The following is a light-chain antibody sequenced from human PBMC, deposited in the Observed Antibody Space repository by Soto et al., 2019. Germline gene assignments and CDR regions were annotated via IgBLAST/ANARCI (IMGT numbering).Light chain of an antibody. V-gene: IGLV1-51*01. CDR3: GTWDSSLSVRT. J-gene: IGLJ2*01. CDR1: SSNIGNQY. CDR2: DND. Sequence: QSVLTQTPSVSAAPGQKVTISCSGSSSNIGNQYVSWYQQLPGTAPKLLIYDNDKRPSGIPDRFSGSKSGTSATLGITGVQTGDEADYYCGTWDSSLSVRTFGGGTKLTVL.